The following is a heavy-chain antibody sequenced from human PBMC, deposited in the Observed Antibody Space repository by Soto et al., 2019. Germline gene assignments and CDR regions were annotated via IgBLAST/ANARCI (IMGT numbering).Heavy chain of an antibody. J-gene: IGHJ4*02. D-gene: IGHD3-16*01. CDR3: ARWGNNKKLDY. Sequence: QVQLAQSGGGVVQPGRSLRLSCAASGFSFSSNGMHWVRQAPGKGLEWVAVIWYDGSNKYYADSVKGRFTISRDNSKNTLYLQMNSLRAEDTAVYYCARWGNNKKLDYWGQGNLVTVSS. V-gene: IGHV3-33*01. CDR1: GFSFSSNG. CDR2: IWYDGSNK.